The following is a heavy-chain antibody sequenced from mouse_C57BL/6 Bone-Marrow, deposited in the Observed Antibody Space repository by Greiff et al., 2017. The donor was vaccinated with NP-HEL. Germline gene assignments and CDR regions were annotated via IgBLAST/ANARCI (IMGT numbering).Heavy chain of an antibody. CDR3: ARGLDSSGSFFDY. J-gene: IGHJ2*01. D-gene: IGHD3-2*02. Sequence: QVQLKQPGAELVRPGSSVKLSCKASGYTFTSYWMHWVKQRPIQGLEWIGNIDPSDSETHYNQKFKDKATLTVDKSSSTAYMQLSSLTSEDSAVYYCARGLDSSGSFFDYWGQGTTLTVSS. V-gene: IGHV1-52*01. CDR2: IDPSDSET. CDR1: GYTFTSYW.